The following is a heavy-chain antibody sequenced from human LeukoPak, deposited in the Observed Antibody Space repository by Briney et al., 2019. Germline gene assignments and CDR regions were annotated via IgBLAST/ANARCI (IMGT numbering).Heavy chain of an antibody. D-gene: IGHD6-19*01. CDR2: IYYSGST. CDR3: AREVAGTWAFDI. V-gene: IGHV4-39*02. Sequence: SETLSLTCTVSGGSISSSSYYWGWIRQPPGKGLEWIGSIYYSGSTYYNPSLKSRVTISVDTSKNQFSLKPSSVTAADTAVYYCAREVAGTWAFDIWGQGTRVTVSS. CDR1: GGSISSSSYY. J-gene: IGHJ3*02.